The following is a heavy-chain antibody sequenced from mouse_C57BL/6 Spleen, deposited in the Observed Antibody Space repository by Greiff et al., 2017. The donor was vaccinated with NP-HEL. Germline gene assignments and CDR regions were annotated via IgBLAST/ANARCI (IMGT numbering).Heavy chain of an antibody. V-gene: IGHV8-12*01. CDR1: GFSLSTSGMG. D-gene: IGHD1-1*01. CDR3: ARGSSYWYFDV. J-gene: IGHJ1*03. CDR2: IYWDDDK. Sequence: QVQLKVSGPGILQSSQTLSLTCSFSGFSLSTSGMGVSWIRQPSGKGLEWLAHIYWDDDKRYNPSLKSRLTISKDTSRNQVFLKITSVDTADTATYYCARGSSYWYFDVWGTGTTVTVSS.